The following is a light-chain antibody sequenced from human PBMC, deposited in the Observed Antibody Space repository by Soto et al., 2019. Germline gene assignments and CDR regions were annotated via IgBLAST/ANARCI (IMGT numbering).Light chain of an antibody. CDR3: AAWDDTLSGPVYV. CDR2: DDD. Sequence: QSVLTQPPSVSAAPGQKVTISCSGSSSNIGGNSVSWYQQLPGTAPKLLIYDDDKRPSGIPDRFSGSKSGTSATLGISGLRVEDEGDYYCAAWDDTLSGPVYVFGTGTKGTVL. V-gene: IGLV1-51*01. CDR1: SSNIGGNS. J-gene: IGLJ1*01.